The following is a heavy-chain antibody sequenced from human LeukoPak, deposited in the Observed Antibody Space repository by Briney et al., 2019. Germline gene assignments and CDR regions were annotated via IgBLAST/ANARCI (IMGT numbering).Heavy chain of an antibody. CDR3: ARDYDYGGNSRDAFDI. CDR2: IYSGGST. J-gene: IGHJ3*02. Sequence: PGGSLRLSCAASGFTVSSNYMSWVRQAPGKGLEWVSVIYSGGSTYYADSVKGRFTISRDNSKNTLYLQMNSLRAEDTAVYYCARDYDYGGNSRDAFDIWGQGTMVTVSS. D-gene: IGHD4-23*01. CDR1: GFTVSSNY. V-gene: IGHV3-66*01.